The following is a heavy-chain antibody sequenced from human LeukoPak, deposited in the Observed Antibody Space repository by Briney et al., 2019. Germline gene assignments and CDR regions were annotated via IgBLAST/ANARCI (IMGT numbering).Heavy chain of an antibody. V-gene: IGHV3-48*03. Sequence: GGSLRLSCAASGFTFSSYEMNWVRQAPGKGLEWDSYISSSGSTIYYADSVKGRFTISRDNAKNSLYLQMNSLRAEDAAVYYCARPYGDYYYYYYMDVWGIGTTVTVSS. CDR1: GFTFSSYE. CDR2: ISSSGSTI. CDR3: ARPYGDYYYYYYMDV. D-gene: IGHD4-17*01. J-gene: IGHJ6*03.